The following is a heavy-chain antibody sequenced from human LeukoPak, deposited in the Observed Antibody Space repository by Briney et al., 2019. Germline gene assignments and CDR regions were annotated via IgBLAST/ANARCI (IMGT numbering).Heavy chain of an antibody. V-gene: IGHV3-30-3*01. CDR2: ISYDGSNK. Sequence: PAGGSLRLSCAASGFTFSSYAMHWVRQAPGKGLEWVAVISYDGSNKYYADSVKGRFTISRDNSKNTLYLQMNSLRAEDTAVYYCARDPGITIFGVAELSNWFDPWGQGTLVTVSS. J-gene: IGHJ5*02. D-gene: IGHD3-3*01. CDR3: ARDPGITIFGVAELSNWFDP. CDR1: GFTFSSYA.